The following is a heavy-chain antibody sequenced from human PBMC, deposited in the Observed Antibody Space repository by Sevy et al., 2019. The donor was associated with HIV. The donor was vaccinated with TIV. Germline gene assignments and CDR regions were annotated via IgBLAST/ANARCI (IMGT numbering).Heavy chain of an antibody. CDR3: AGVGVTRGYDFWSGYYLGDYFDY. J-gene: IGHJ4*02. CDR2: IYHSGST. Sequence: SETLSLTCAVSGGSISSSNWWSWVRQPPGKGLEWIGEIYHSGSTNYNPSLKSRVTISVDKSKNQFSLKLSSVTAADTAVYYCAGVGVTRGYDFWSGYYLGDYFDYWGQGTLVTVSS. CDR1: GGSISSSNW. D-gene: IGHD3-3*01. V-gene: IGHV4-4*02.